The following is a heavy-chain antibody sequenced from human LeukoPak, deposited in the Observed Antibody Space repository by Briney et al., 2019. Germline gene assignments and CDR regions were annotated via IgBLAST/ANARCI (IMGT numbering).Heavy chain of an antibody. CDR2: INPSGGST. Sequence: ASVKVSCKASGYTFTSYYMHWVRQAPGQGLEWMGIINPSGGSTSYAQKFQGRVTITADESTSTAYMELSRLRSEDTAVYYCASGSGEYQLGYWGQGTLVTVSS. D-gene: IGHD2-2*01. CDR1: GYTFTSYY. CDR3: ASGSGEYQLGY. J-gene: IGHJ4*02. V-gene: IGHV1-46*01.